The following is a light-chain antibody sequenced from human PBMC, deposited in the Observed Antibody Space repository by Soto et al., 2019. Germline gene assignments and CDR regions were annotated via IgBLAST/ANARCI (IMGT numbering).Light chain of an antibody. CDR1: SSNIGSNT. J-gene: IGLJ2*01. CDR3: AAWDGSLNVVL. V-gene: IGLV1-44*01. Sequence: QSVLTHPRSAYRITARIVAIYCNKSSSNIGSNTVNWYQQLPGSAPQLLIYSTNQRPSGVPGRFSGSKSGTSASLAISGLQSEDEADYYCAAWDGSLNVVLFGGGTKVTVL. CDR2: STN.